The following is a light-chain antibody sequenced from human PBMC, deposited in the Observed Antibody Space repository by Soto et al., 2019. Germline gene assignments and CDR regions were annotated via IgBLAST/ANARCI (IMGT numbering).Light chain of an antibody. J-gene: IGKJ5*01. Sequence: IVLTQSPAPLSLSPRERATLSCRASQSISGNYLAWYQQKPGQAPRLLIYGASNRATGIPERFSGSGSGTDFTLTISRLEPQDSAMYYCQQYVISVTVGQGARLEIK. CDR2: GAS. V-gene: IGKV3-20*01. CDR3: QQYVISVT. CDR1: QSISGNY.